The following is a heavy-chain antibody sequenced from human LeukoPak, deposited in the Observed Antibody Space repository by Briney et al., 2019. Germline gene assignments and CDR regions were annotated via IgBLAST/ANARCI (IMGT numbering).Heavy chain of an antibody. Sequence: GGSLRLSCAASGFTFSSYSMSWVRQAPGKGLEWVSSISSSSSYIHYADSVKGRFTISRDNAKNSLYLQMNSLRAEDTAVYYCARVGQRWLQFDYYYMDVWGKGTTVTVSS. CDR3: ARVGQRWLQFDYYYMDV. D-gene: IGHD5-24*01. CDR2: ISSSSSYI. J-gene: IGHJ6*03. CDR1: GFTFSSYS. V-gene: IGHV3-21*01.